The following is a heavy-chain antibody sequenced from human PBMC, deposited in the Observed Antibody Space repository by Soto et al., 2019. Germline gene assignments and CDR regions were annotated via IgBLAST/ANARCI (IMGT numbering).Heavy chain of an antibody. Sequence: GGSLRLSCAASGFTFNSYAMSWVRQAPGKGLEWVSVISGSGGSTYYADSVKGRFTISRDNSKNTLYLQMNSLRAEDTALYYCAKDIMSSSGRIYYYYYYGMDVWGQGTTVTVSS. CDR1: GFTFNSYA. V-gene: IGHV3-23*01. CDR2: ISGSGGST. J-gene: IGHJ6*02. CDR3: AKDIMSSSGRIYYYYYYGMDV. D-gene: IGHD6-19*01.